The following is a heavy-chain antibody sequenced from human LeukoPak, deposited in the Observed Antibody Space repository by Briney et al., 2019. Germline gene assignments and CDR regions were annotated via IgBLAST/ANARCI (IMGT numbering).Heavy chain of an antibody. V-gene: IGHV3-30*04. J-gene: IGHJ4*02. CDR1: GFTFSSYA. CDR3: ARGGYNWNYEKYYFDY. CDR2: ISYDGSNK. Sequence: PGGSLRLSCAASGFTFSSYAMHWVRQAPGKGLEWVAVISYDGSNKYYADSVKGRFTISRDNSKNTLYLQMNSLRAEDTAVYYCARGGYNWNYEKYYFDYWGQGTLVTVSS. D-gene: IGHD1-7*01.